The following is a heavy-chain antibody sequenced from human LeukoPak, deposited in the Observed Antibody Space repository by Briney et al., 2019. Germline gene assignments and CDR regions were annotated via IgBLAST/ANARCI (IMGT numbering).Heavy chain of an antibody. CDR1: GFTFSSYW. V-gene: IGHV3-74*01. J-gene: IGHJ6*03. Sequence: PGGSLRLSCAASGFTFSSYWMHWVRQAPGKGLVWVSRINSDGSSTSYADSVKGRFTISRDNSKNTLYLQMNSLRAEDTAVYYCAKEGLLDYYYYYMDVWGKGTTVTISS. CDR3: AKEGLLDYYYYYMDV. D-gene: IGHD3-3*02. CDR2: INSDGSST.